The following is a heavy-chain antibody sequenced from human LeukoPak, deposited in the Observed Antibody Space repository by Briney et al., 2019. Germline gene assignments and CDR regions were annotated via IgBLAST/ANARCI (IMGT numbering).Heavy chain of an antibody. CDR3: ARENRHNWFDP. J-gene: IGHJ5*02. V-gene: IGHV3-21*01. CDR1: GFTFSSYG. CDR2: ISSSSSHI. Sequence: PGGSLRLSCAASGFTFSSYGMIWVRQAPGKGLEWVSSISSSSSHIYFADSVKGRFTISRDNAKNSLYLQMNSLRAEDTAVYYCARENRHNWFDPWGQGTLVTVSS.